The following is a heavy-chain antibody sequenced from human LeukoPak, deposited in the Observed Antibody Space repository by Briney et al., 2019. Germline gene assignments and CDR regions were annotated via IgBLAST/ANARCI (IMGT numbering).Heavy chain of an antibody. CDR3: ARRPVYNAFDI. D-gene: IGHD3-10*01. J-gene: IGHJ3*02. CDR1: GYTFTSYG. Sequence: ASVKVSCQASGYTFTSYGISWVRQAPGQGLEWMGWISDYNGNTNYVQKLQGRVTMTTGTSTSTAYMELRSLRSDDTAVYYCARRPVYNAFDIWGQGTMVTVSS. V-gene: IGHV1-18*01. CDR2: ISDYNGNT.